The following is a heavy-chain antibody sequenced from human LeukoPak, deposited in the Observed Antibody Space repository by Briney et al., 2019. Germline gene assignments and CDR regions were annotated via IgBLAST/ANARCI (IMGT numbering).Heavy chain of an antibody. CDR3: ARGVVAAAGRTFDF. V-gene: IGHV4-34*01. Sequence: SETLSLTCAVYGGSFSGYYWSWIRQPSGKGLEWIGEINHSGSTNYNPSLKSRVTISVDTSQNQFSLKLSSLTAADTAVYYCARGVVAAAGRTFDFWGQGTLVTVSS. CDR2: INHSGST. J-gene: IGHJ4*02. D-gene: IGHD6-13*01. CDR1: GGSFSGYY.